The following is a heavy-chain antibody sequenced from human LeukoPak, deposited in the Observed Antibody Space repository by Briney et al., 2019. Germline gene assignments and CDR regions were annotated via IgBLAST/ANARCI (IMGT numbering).Heavy chain of an antibody. V-gene: IGHV3-21*01. J-gene: IGHJ4*02. Sequence: GGSLRLSCAAPGFTFSSYSMNSVRHAPGKGLEWVSSISSSSSYMYYADSVKVRFTISRDNTKNSLYLQMISLRAEDTGLYYCARGRDNDILTPFDYWGQGTLVTVSS. CDR2: ISSSSSYM. CDR1: GFTFSSYS. CDR3: ARGRDNDILTPFDY. D-gene: IGHD3-9*01.